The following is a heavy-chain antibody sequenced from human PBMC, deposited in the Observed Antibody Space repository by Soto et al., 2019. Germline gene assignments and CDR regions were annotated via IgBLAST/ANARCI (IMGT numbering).Heavy chain of an antibody. Sequence: EVQMEESGGGLVKPGGPLRLSCVASGFTFGSHSMYWVRQAPGKGLEWVSSMSGSSDYIFYADSVKGRFTISRDNAMNSLYLPVDSVRAEDTAVYYCGRAGIIVVGAASRPRVQWGQGTLVTISS. D-gene: IGHD2-15*01. V-gene: IGHV3-21*01. CDR1: GFTFGSHS. J-gene: IGHJ4*02. CDR3: GRAGIIVVGAASRPRVQ. CDR2: MSGSSDYI.